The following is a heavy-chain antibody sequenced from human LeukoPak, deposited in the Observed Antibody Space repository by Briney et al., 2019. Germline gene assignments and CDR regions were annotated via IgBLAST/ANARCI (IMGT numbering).Heavy chain of an antibody. J-gene: IGHJ4*02. Sequence: GGSLRLSCAASGFTFSSYAMSWVRQAPGKGLEWVSAISGSGGSTYYADSVKGRFTISRDNSMNTLYLQMNSLRAEDTAVYYCAKDFAVDSYYFDYWGQGTLVTVSS. CDR3: AKDFAVDSYYFDY. CDR2: ISGSGGST. CDR1: GFTFSSYA. V-gene: IGHV3-23*01. D-gene: IGHD3-3*01.